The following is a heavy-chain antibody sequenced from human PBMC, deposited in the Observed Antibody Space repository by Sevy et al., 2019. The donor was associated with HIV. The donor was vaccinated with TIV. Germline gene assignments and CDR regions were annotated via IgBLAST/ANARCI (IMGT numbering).Heavy chain of an antibody. CDR2: IRSSGSTI. V-gene: IGHV3-11*01. D-gene: IGHD3-10*01. CDR1: GFTFSDYY. J-gene: IGHJ6*02. Sequence: GGSLRLSCAASGFTFSDYYMSWIRQAPGKALEWVSYIRSSGSTIYYADSVKGRFTISRDNAKNSLYLQMNSLRAEDTSVSYCTRAGYYYGSGRYQEYYGMDVWGQGTTVTVSS. CDR3: TRAGYYYGSGRYQEYYGMDV.